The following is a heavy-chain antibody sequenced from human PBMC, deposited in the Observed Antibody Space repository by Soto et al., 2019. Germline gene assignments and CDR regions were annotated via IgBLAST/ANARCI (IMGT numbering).Heavy chain of an antibody. J-gene: IGHJ4*02. V-gene: IGHV3-30*18. Sequence: QVQLVESGGGVVQTGGSLRLSCAASGFIFSSYGMQWVRQSPGEGLEWGATTANDGSAQYYADSVKGKFTISRDNSKNTLFQQMECLRPEGTGVYYCAKSSGGSSWYPPDHWGQGTLVTVSS. CDR2: TANDGSAQ. D-gene: IGHD6-13*01. CDR1: GFIFSSYG. CDR3: AKSSGGSSWYPPDH.